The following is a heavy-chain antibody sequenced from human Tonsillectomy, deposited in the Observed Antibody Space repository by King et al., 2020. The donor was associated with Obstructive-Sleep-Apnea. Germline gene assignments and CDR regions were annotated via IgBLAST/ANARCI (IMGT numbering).Heavy chain of an antibody. J-gene: IGHJ4*02. CDR3: VKDSDFWNPGGKFEY. Sequence: VQLVESGGGLVQPGGSLRLSCSASGFTFSSYAMHWVRQAPGKGLQYVSAISSNGVNTYYAESVKGRLTISRDNSKNTLYLQMSSLRAEDTAVYYCVKDSDFWNPGGKFEYWGQGTLVTVSS. CDR2: ISSNGVNT. D-gene: IGHD3-3*01. CDR1: GFTFSSYA. V-gene: IGHV3-64D*09.